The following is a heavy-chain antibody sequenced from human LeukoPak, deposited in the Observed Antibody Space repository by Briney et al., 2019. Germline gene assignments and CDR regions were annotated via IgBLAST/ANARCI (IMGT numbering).Heavy chain of an antibody. J-gene: IGHJ4*02. D-gene: IGHD5-24*01. CDR3: ARVIAGELATMT. CDR2: TYYRSKWYN. V-gene: IGHV6-1*01. CDR1: GDSVSSNSAT. Sequence: SQTLSLTCAISGDSVSSNSATWNWIRQSPSRGLEWLGRTYYRSKWYNDYSVSVKSRMTINADTSKNRFSLQVNSVTPEDTAVYFCARVIAGELATMTWGQGTLVTVSP.